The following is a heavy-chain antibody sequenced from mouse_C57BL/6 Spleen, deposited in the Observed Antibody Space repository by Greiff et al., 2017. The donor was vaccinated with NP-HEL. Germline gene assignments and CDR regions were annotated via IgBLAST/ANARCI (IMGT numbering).Heavy chain of an antibody. CDR2: INPNNGGT. CDR3: ARNDGYYDFDY. CDR1: GYTFTDYN. J-gene: IGHJ2*01. Sequence: VKPGASVKIPCKASGYTFTDYNMDWVKQSHGKSLEWIGDINPNNGGTIYNQKFKGKATLTVDKSSSTAYMELRSLTSEDTAVYYCARNDGYYDFDYWGQGTTLTVSS. D-gene: IGHD2-3*01. V-gene: IGHV1-18*01.